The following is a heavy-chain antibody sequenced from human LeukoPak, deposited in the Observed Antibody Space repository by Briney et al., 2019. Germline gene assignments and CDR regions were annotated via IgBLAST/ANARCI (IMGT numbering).Heavy chain of an antibody. Sequence: GGSLRLSCAASGFTFSSYGMHWVRQAPGKGLEWVAIISYDGNNKYYADSVKGRFTISRDNSKNTLYLQMNSLRAEDTAVYYCARDFSGSFTLDPWGQGTLVTVSS. D-gene: IGHD1-26*01. CDR1: GFTFSSYG. CDR3: ARDFSGSFTLDP. V-gene: IGHV3-30*03. J-gene: IGHJ5*02. CDR2: ISYDGNNK.